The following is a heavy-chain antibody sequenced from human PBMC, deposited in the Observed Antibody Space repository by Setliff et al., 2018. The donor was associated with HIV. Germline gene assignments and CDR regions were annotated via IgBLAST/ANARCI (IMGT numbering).Heavy chain of an antibody. J-gene: IGHJ5*02. Sequence: SETLSLTCTVSGGSIWSGSYYWTWIRQPAGKGLEWIGHITASGGATYNPSVKSRVSISLGSPSSEFSLRLTSVSAADTAVYYYARAVVFASGNFWFDPWGPGALVTVSS. CDR1: GGSIWSGSYY. CDR3: ARAVVFASGNFWFDP. CDR2: ITASGGA. D-gene: IGHD3-3*01. V-gene: IGHV4-61*09.